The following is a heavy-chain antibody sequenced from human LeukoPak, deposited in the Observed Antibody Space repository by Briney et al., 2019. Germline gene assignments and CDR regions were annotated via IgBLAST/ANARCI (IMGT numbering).Heavy chain of an antibody. Sequence: GGSLRLSCAASGFTFSSYAMSWVRQAPGKGLEWVSGINWNGGSTGYADSVKGRFTISRDNAKNSLYLQMNSLRAEDTALYYCARARMDSGYDCGYFDYWGQGTLVTVSS. CDR1: GFTFSSYA. J-gene: IGHJ4*02. CDR2: INWNGGST. V-gene: IGHV3-20*04. CDR3: ARARMDSGYDCGYFDY. D-gene: IGHD5-12*01.